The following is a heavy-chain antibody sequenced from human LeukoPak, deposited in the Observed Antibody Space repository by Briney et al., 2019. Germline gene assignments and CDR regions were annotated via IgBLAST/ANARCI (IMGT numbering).Heavy chain of an antibody. J-gene: IGHJ4*02. D-gene: IGHD2-15*01. CDR3: ARTYSGYCSGGSCYRFDY. V-gene: IGHV1-69*04. Sequence: ASVKVSCKASGGTFSSYAISWVRQAPGQGLEWMGRIIPILGIANYAQKFQGRVTITADKSTSTAYMELSSLRSEDTAVYYCARTYSGYCSGGSCYRFDYWGQGTLVTVSS. CDR2: IIPILGIA. CDR1: GGTFSSYA.